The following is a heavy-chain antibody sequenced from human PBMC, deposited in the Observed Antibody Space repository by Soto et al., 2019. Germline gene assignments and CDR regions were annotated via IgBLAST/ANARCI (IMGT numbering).Heavy chain of an antibody. J-gene: IGHJ3*02. CDR1: GGSFSGYY. CDR2: INHSGST. CDR3: ARGLLGYCTNGVCHHAFDI. D-gene: IGHD2-8*01. V-gene: IGHV4-34*01. Sequence: QVQLQQWGAGLLKPSETLSLTCAVYGGSFSGYYWSWIRQPPGKGLEWIGEINHSGSTNYNPSLKSRVTILVDTPKNPSALKPSSVTAADTAVYYCARGLLGYCTNGVCHHAFDIWGQGTMVTVSS.